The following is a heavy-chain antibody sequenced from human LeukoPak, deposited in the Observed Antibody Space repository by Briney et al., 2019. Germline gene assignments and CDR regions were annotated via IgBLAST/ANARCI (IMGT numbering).Heavy chain of an antibody. CDR3: ARESRDDNNNYRPLDY. V-gene: IGHV4-39*07. CDR1: GASISSTTCY. CDR2: MYYNGST. J-gene: IGHJ4*02. Sequence: SETLSLTCTVSGASISSTTCYWGWIRQPPGKGLERIGTMYYNGSTYNNPSLKSRVTISGDTSKNQFSLKLSSVTAADTAVYYCARESRDDNNNYRPLDYWGQGTLVTVSS. D-gene: IGHD4-11*01.